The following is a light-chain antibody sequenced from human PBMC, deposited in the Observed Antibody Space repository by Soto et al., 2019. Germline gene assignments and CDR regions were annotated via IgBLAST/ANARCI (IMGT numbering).Light chain of an antibody. J-gene: IGLJ1*01. V-gene: IGLV2-8*01. CDR3: SSYAGRNTGV. Sequence: QSLTARPPSTSVSPGQSVTVSSLLTSSDVGGYDYFSWYQQHTSKATKLMIYEVTKRPSGVRDRFAGSKSGNTAFLTVSELQAEDEAEYYCSSYAGRNTGVCGAGTKVTVL. CDR2: EVT. CDR1: SSDVGGYDY.